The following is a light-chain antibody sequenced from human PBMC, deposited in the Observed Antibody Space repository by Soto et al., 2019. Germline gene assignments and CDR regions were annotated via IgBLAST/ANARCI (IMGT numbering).Light chain of an antibody. CDR3: QQYHNLWT. Sequence: ETVMSQSPATLSLSPGERATLSCRASQSIFYNLAWFQQRPGRAPRLLIYRASTRATNIPARFSGSGSGTEFTLTISSLQSEDFALYYCQQYHNLWTFGQGTKVDI. CDR1: QSIFYN. V-gene: IGKV3-15*01. CDR2: RAS. J-gene: IGKJ1*01.